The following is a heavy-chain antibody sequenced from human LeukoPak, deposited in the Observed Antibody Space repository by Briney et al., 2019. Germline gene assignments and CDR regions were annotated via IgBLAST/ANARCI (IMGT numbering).Heavy chain of an antibody. CDR3: ARSGGYSSSWSL. V-gene: IGHV4-59*11. CDR1: DDSFSTHY. J-gene: IGHJ4*02. CDR2: ISYIGST. D-gene: IGHD6-13*01. Sequence: SETLSLTCTVSDDSFSTHYWTWIRQPPGKGLEWIGYISYIGSTNYNPSLKSRVTISVDTSKNQFFLKLSSVTAADTAVYYCARSGGYSSSWSLWGQGTLVTVSS.